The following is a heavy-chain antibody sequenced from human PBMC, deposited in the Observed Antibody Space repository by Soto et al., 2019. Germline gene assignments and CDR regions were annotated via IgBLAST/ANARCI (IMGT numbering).Heavy chain of an antibody. CDR2: IWYDGNKK. Sequence: HPGWSLRLSCAASGFTFSSNGMHWVRQAPGKGLEWVAVIWYDGNKKYYGDSVRGRFTISRDNSKNTLYLEMNSLRAEDTAVYYCVVDTSGPLDYWGQGTQVTVSA. CDR3: VVDTSGPLDY. V-gene: IGHV3-33*03. CDR1: GFTFSSNG. D-gene: IGHD3-22*01. J-gene: IGHJ4*02.